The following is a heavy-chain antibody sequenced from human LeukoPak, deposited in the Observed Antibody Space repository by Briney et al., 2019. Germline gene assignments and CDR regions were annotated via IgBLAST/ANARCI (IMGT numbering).Heavy chain of an antibody. D-gene: IGHD2/OR15-2a*01. CDR2: IYTSGST. CDR3: ARVSPHYGVDV. CDR1: GGSISSHY. Sequence: SETLSLTCTDPGGSISSHYWSWIRQPAGKGLEWIGRIYTSGSTNNNPSLKSRVTMSVDTSKNQCSLKLSSVTAADTVGYYGARVSPHYGVDVWGKGTTVTVSS. V-gene: IGHV4-4*07. J-gene: IGHJ6*04.